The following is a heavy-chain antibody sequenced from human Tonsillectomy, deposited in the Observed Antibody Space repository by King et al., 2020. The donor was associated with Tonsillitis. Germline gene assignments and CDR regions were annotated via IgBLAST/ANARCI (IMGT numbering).Heavy chain of an antibody. CDR2: IWSDGTEK. CDR3: AKPLSDCSGGNCYRPHAFDF. Sequence: QLVQSGGGVVQPGRSLRLSCAPSGFTFSNYGMLWVRRAPGKGLEWVALIWSDGTEKYYGDSVKGRFTISRDNSKNTLYLQMNSLRAEDTAVYYCAKPLSDCSGGNCYRPHAFDFWGQGTMVTVSS. CDR1: GFTFSNYG. V-gene: IGHV3-33*08. D-gene: IGHD2-15*01. J-gene: IGHJ3*01.